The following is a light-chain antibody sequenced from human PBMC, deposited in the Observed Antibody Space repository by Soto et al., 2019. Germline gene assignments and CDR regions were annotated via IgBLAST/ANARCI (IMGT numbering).Light chain of an antibody. Sequence: QSVLTQPPSASGSPGQSVTISCTGTSSDVGGHNYVSWYQQYPGRAPKLMIYEVTKRPSGVPDRFSGSKSGNTASLTVSGLQAEDEADYYCTSYATSNNFYYVFGGGTK. CDR3: TSYATSNNFYYV. CDR2: EVT. V-gene: IGLV2-8*01. J-gene: IGLJ3*02. CDR1: SSDVGGHNY.